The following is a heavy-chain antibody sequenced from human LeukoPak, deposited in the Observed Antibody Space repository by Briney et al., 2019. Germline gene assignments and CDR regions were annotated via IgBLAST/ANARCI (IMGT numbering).Heavy chain of an antibody. J-gene: IGHJ6*04. D-gene: IGHD2-2*01. Sequence: PSVKVSCKPSGGTFSSYAISWVRQAPGQGVEWMGGIIPIFDIANYAQKFQGRVTITADESTGTAYMELSSLRSEDTAVYYCVMALTGYCSSTSCYYYYGMDVWGKGTTVTVSS. CDR3: VMALTGYCSSTSCYYYYGMDV. CDR1: GGTFSSYA. CDR2: IIPIFDIA. V-gene: IGHV1-69*01.